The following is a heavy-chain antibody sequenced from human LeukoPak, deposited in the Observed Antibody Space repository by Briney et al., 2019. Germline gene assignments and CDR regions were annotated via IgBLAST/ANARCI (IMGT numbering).Heavy chain of an antibody. CDR1: GYTFTGYY. V-gene: IGHV1-2*02. CDR3: ARALGYCSGGSCYSHYGGGDS. Sequence: GASVKVSCKASGYTFTGYYMHWVRQAPGRGLEWMGWIDPNSGGTNYAQKFQGRVTMTRDTSISTAYMELSRLRSEDTAIYFCARALGYCSGGSCYSHYGGGDSWGQGTLVIVSS. J-gene: IGHJ4*02. CDR2: IDPNSGGT. D-gene: IGHD2-15*01.